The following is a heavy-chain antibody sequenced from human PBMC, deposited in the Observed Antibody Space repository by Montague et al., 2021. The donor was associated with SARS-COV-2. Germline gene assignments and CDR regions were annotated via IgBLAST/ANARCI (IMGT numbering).Heavy chain of an antibody. Sequence: SETLSLTCTVSGGSISSSSYYWGWIRQPPGKGLEWIGSIYYSGRTYYNPSLKSRVTISVDTSKNQFSLKLSSVTAADTAVYYCARHLVYCSSTSCYEGRFDPWGQGTLVTVSS. CDR3: ARHLVYCSSTSCYEGRFDP. D-gene: IGHD2-2*01. J-gene: IGHJ5*02. CDR1: GGSISSSSYY. CDR2: IYYSGRT. V-gene: IGHV4-39*01.